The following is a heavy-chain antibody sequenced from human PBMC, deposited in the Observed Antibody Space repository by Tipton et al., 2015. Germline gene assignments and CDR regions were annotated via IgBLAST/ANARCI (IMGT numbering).Heavy chain of an antibody. J-gene: IGHJ4*02. Sequence: GSLRLSCAASGFTFSTFGLSWVRQAPGKGLEWVSLISWDGSSIYYADSVKGRFTISRDNSKNSLYLQMKSLRTEDTALYYCTKGDQLGFEYWGQGTLVTVSS. V-gene: IGHV3-43*01. CDR3: TKGDQLGFEY. CDR1: GFTFSTFG. CDR2: ISWDGSSI. D-gene: IGHD2-2*01.